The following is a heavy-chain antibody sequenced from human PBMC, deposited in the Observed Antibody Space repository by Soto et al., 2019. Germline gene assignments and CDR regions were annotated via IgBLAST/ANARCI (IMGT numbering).Heavy chain of an antibody. CDR3: VRDGTKTLRDWFDP. Sequence: KPSETLSLTCTVSGGSISRGGFYWGWIRQHPGKGLEWIGRIYATGTTDYNPSLKSRVMMSVDTSKKQFSLRLRSVTAADTAVYYCVRDGTKTLRDWFDPWGQGISVTVSS. V-gene: IGHV4-39*07. D-gene: IGHD1-1*01. CDR1: GGSISRGGFY. CDR2: IYATGTT. J-gene: IGHJ5*02.